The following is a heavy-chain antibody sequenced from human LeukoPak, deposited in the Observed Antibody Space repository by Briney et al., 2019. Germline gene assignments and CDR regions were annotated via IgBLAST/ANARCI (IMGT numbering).Heavy chain of an antibody. CDR1: GYTFTSYG. D-gene: IGHD3-22*01. CDR2: ISAYNGNT. Sequence: GASVKVSCKASGYTFTSYGISWVRQAPGQGLEWMGWISAYNGNTNYAQKLQGRVTMTTDTSTSTAYMELRSLRSDDTAVYYCATSGSSSGYYYAHFDYWGQGTWSPSPQ. CDR3: ATSGSSSGYYYAHFDY. J-gene: IGHJ4*02. V-gene: IGHV1-18*01.